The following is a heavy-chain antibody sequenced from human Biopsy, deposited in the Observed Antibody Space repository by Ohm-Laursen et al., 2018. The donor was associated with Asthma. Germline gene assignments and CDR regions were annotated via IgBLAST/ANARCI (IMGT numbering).Heavy chain of an antibody. Sequence: ASVKVSCKAPGGTSSNFAISWVRQAPGQGLEWLGGIMTVFGTTNYAQKFQGRVTITADESTSTAYMEVTSLSSDDTAVYYCASDFPKDYVRYNFQFWGQGTLVTVSS. CDR1: GGTSSNFA. CDR3: ASDFPKDYVRYNFQF. J-gene: IGHJ4*02. D-gene: IGHD4-17*01. CDR2: IMTVFGTT. V-gene: IGHV1-69*13.